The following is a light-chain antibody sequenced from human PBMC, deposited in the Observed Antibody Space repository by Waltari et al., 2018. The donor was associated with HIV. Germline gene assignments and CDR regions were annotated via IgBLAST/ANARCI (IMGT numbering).Light chain of an antibody. V-gene: IGLV1-44*01. CDR2: GKN. Sequence: QSVLTQPPSTSGTPGQRVPLYCSVGPSNIGSNTVSWFPQLPGKAPKVLIYGKNQLPSGVPDRFSGSKSGTSASLAIGGLQSEDEADYYCASWDDSLNGPVFGGGTTLTVL. J-gene: IGLJ2*01. CDR3: ASWDDSLNGPV. CDR1: PSNIGSNT.